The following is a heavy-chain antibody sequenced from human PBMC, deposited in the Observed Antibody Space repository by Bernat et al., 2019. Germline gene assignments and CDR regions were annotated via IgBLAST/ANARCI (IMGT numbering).Heavy chain of an antibody. V-gene: IGHV4-39*07. CDR3: ARGGSYYGSGSHLGY. CDR2: INHSGGT. CDR1: GGSISSSSYY. D-gene: IGHD3-10*01. Sequence: QLQLQESGPGLVKPSETLSLTCTVSGGSISSSSYYWGWIRQPPGKGLEWIGEINHSGGTNYNPSLKSRVTMSADTSKNQFSLKLNLVTAADTAVYYCARGGSYYGSGSHLGYWGQGTLVTVSS. J-gene: IGHJ4*02.